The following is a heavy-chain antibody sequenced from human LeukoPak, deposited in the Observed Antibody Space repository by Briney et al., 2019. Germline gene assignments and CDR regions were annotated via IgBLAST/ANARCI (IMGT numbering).Heavy chain of an antibody. CDR2: IIPIFGTA. Sequence: SVKVSCKASGGTFSSYAISWVRQAPGQGLEWMGGIIPIFGTANSAQKFQGRVTITTDESTSTAYMELSSLRSEDTAVYYCASGAVPAANYYYYYYYMDVWGKGTTVTVSS. CDR3: ASGAVPAANYYYYYYYMDV. CDR1: GGTFSSYA. V-gene: IGHV1-69*05. J-gene: IGHJ6*03. D-gene: IGHD2-2*01.